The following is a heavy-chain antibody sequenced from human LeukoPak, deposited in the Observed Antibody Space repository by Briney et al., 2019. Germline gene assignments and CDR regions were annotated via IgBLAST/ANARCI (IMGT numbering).Heavy chain of an antibody. Sequence: ASVKVSCKASGYTFTGYYMHWVRQAPGQGLEWMGWINPNSGDTNYAQKFQGRVTMTRDTSISTAYMELSRLTSDDTAAFYCARGRLGSGSQYDDFDIWGDGTMVTVSS. CDR3: ARGRLGSGSQYDDFDI. J-gene: IGHJ3*02. CDR2: INPNSGDT. D-gene: IGHD3-10*01. CDR1: GYTFTGYY. V-gene: IGHV1-2*02.